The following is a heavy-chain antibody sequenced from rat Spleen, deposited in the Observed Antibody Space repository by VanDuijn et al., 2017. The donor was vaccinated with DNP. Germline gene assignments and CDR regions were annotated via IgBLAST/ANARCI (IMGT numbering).Heavy chain of an antibody. D-gene: IGHD1-2*01. CDR1: GFTFGTAW. CDR3: TWNYYSNYRAMDA. J-gene: IGHJ4*01. CDR2: IKAKSNNYAT. Sequence: EVQVLESGGGLVQPGNSLKLSCATSGFTFGTAWMYWYRQFPDKRLEWVARIKAKSNNYATDYTESVKGRFTISRDDSKSTIYLQMNNLKEEDTAIYYCTWNYYSNYRAMDAWGQGTSVTVSS. V-gene: IGHV6-6*01.